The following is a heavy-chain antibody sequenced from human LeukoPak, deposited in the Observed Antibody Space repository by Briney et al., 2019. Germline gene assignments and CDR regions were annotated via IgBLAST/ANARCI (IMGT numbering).Heavy chain of an antibody. J-gene: IGHJ6*02. V-gene: IGHV3-21*01. CDR3: ARVSVTPYYYGMDV. CDR1: GFTFSSYS. CDR2: ISSSSYI. Sequence: GGSLRLSCAASGFTFSSYSMNWVRQAPGKGLEWVSSISSSSYIYYADSVKGRFTISRDNAKNSLYLQMNSLRAEDTAVYYCARVSVTPYYYGMDVWGQGTTVTVSS. D-gene: IGHD5-18*01.